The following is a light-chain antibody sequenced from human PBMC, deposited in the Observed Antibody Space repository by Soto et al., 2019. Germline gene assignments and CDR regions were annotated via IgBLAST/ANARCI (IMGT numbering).Light chain of an antibody. CDR3: QPNCSSPPFT. V-gene: IGKV3-20*01. J-gene: IGKJ3*01. CDR2: GAS. Sequence: EIVLTQSPGTLSLSPGERATLACRASQSVSNNYLAWYQQKPGQAPRLLIYGASNRATGIPDRFSGSGSGTDFTLTISRLEPEDFAVYFCQPNCSSPPFTVGPGTTEDIK. CDR1: QSVSNNY.